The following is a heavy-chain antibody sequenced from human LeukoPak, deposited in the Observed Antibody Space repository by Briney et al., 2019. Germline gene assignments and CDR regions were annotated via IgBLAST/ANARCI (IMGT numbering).Heavy chain of an antibody. CDR1: GFTSSSYE. V-gene: IGHV3-48*01. D-gene: IGHD3-22*01. Sequence: PGGSLRLSCAASGFTSSSYEMIGVGQAPGKGRGGVSDIISSIGTIYYVDSVKGRFTISRDNAKNSLYLQMNSLRAEDTAVYYCARVGRFFTGSPTYYYDSSGYYIDYWGQGTLVTVSS. CDR2: IISSIGTI. CDR3: ARVGRFFTGSPTYYYDSSGYYIDY. J-gene: IGHJ4*02.